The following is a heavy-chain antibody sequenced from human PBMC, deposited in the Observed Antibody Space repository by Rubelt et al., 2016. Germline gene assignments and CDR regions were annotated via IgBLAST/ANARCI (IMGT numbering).Heavy chain of an antibody. CDR3: ARHIDGPAYYYFYGVEV. D-gene: IGHD1-26*01. CDR1: GGSISSSGYY. CDR2: IYYSGSP. V-gene: IGHV4-39*01. J-gene: IGHJ6*02. Sequence: QLQLQESGPGLVKPSETLSLTCTVSGGSISSSGYYWAWIRQPPGKGLEWIGTIYYSGSPYWNPSLKSRGTISVDTSKNQFSLKLSSVTAADTAVYYCARHIDGPAYYYFYGVEVWGQGTTVTVSS.